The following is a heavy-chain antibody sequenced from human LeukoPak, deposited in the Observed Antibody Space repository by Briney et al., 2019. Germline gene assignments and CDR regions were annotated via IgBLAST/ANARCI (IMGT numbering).Heavy chain of an antibody. CDR2: ISSSGSTI. J-gene: IGHJ3*02. CDR1: GFTFSSYE. D-gene: IGHD1-26*01. CDR3: ARFKASGSYFFAFDI. Sequence: PGGSLRLSCAASGFTFSSYEMNWVRQAPRKGLEWVSYISSSGSTIYYADSVKGRFTISRDNAKNSLYLQMNSLRAEDTAVYYCARFKASGSYFFAFDIWGQGTMVTVSS. V-gene: IGHV3-48*03.